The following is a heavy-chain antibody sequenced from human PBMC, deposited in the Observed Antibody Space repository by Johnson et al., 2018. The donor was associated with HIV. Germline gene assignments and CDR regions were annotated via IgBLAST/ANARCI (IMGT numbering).Heavy chain of an antibody. CDR2: IYSGGST. Sequence: VQLVESGGGLLQPGGSLRLSCAASGFTFSSYAMSWVRQAPGKGLEWVSVIYSGGSTYYADSVKGRFTISRDNSKNTMYLQMNSLRDEDTAVYHCAKERLLHDAFDFWGQGTMVTVSS. CDR3: AKERLLHDAFDF. CDR1: GFTFSSYA. V-gene: IGHV3-23*03. J-gene: IGHJ3*01. D-gene: IGHD5-18*01.